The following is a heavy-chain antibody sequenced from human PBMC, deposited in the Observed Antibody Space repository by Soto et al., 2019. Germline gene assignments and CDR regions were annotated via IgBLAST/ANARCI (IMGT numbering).Heavy chain of an antibody. CDR2: IKEDGSKK. CDR1: GFPFGNYW. J-gene: IGHJ4*02. V-gene: IGHV3-7*01. CDR3: ARDVRLYQYNNREYWGNDY. Sequence: PGGSLRLSCAASGFPFGNYWMSWVLQAQGKGLEWVADIKEDGSKKYYVDSVKGRFTISRDNAKNALYLQMNSLRGEDTAVYYCARDVRLYQYNNREYWGNDYWGQGTQVTVSS. D-gene: IGHD1-20*01.